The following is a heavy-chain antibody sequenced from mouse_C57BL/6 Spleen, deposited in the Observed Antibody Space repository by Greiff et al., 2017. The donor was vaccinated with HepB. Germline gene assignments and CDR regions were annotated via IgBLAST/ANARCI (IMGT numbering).Heavy chain of an antibody. CDR1: GYTFTDYY. D-gene: IGHD2-4*01. Sequence: EVQLQQSGPELVKPGASVKISCKASGYTFTDYYMNWVKQSHGKSLEWIGDINPNNGGTSYNQKFKGKATLTVDKSSSTAYMELRSLTSEDSAVYYCARSYYDYEGYAMDYWGQGTSVTVSS. CDR3: ARSYYDYEGYAMDY. J-gene: IGHJ4*01. V-gene: IGHV1-26*01. CDR2: INPNNGGT.